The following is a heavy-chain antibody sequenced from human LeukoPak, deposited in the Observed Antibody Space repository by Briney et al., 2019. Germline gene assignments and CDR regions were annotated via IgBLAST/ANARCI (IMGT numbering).Heavy chain of an antibody. D-gene: IGHD3-22*01. CDR2: IIPIFGTA. CDR1: GGTFSSYA. J-gene: IGHJ4*02. V-gene: IGHV1-69*01. Sequence: GSSVKVSCKASGGTFSSYAISWVRQAPGQGLEWMGGIIPIFGTANYAQKFQGRVTITADESTSTAYMELSSLRSEDTAVYYCARDLVPSDYYDTRVEWPHYWGQGTLVTVSS. CDR3: ARDLVPSDYYDTRVEWPHY.